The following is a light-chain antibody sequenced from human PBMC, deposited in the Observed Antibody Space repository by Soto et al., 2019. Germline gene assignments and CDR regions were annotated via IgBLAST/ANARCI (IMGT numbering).Light chain of an antibody. CDR2: DTS. V-gene: IGKV3-15*01. CDR3: QEYDNWPPCT. Sequence: EIVMTQSPATLSVSPGERVTLSCRASQSVSRFLAWYQQRPGQAPRLRIYDTSTRATGVPARFGGSESGTEFSFTICGLQSEDVAVYYCQEYDNWPPCTFGQGTKLEVK. J-gene: IGKJ2*02. CDR1: QSVSRF.